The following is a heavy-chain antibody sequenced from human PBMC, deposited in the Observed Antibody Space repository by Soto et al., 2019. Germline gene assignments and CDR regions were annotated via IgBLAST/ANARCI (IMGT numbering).Heavy chain of an antibody. J-gene: IGHJ5*02. CDR2: INVYNGNT. V-gene: IGHV1-18*01. D-gene: IGHD3-10*01. CDR1: GYTFTNYG. CDR3: ARGVGSWSYSNQYIWFDH. Sequence: QVQLVQSGGEVKKPGASVKVSCKASGYTFTNYGISWVRQAPGQGLEWMGWINVYNGNTKYAQKVQGRVTMTTDTSTSTAYMELRSRRSNDPAVYYCARGVGSWSYSNQYIWFDHWGQGTLVTVSS.